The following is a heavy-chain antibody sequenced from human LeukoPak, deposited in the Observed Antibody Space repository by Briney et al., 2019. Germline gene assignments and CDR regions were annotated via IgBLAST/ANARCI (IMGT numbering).Heavy chain of an antibody. Sequence: GGSLRLSCAASGFTFSNSDMNWVRQAPGKGLEWVSGVSWNGSRTHYADSVKGRFIISRDNSRNFLYQQMNSLRPEDMAVYYCAKGPPRDYGDYYFDYWGQGTLVTVSS. D-gene: IGHD4-17*01. CDR2: VSWNGSRT. CDR3: AKGPPRDYGDYYFDY. CDR1: GFTFSNSD. V-gene: IGHV3-19*01. J-gene: IGHJ4*02.